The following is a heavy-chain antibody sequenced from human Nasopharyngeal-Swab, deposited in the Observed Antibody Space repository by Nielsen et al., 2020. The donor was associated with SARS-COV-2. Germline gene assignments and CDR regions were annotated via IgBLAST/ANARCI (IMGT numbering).Heavy chain of an antibody. CDR1: GYTFTHYY. CDR3: ARGCYTSGTFYNGAFDI. D-gene: IGHD3-10*01. Sequence: ASVKVSCKASGYTFTHYYIHWVRQAPGQGLEWVGFINPSGGRTDYAQKFQGRLTMTRDTSTNKVYMDLSSLRSEDTAIYYCARGCYTSGTFYNGAFDIWGPGTGVTVSS. J-gene: IGHJ4*01. CDR2: INPSGGRT. V-gene: IGHV1-46*01.